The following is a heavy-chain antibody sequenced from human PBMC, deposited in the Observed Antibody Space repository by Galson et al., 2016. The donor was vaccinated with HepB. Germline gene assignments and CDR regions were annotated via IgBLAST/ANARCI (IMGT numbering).Heavy chain of an antibody. Sequence: SVKVSCKASGGTFNIYTVSWVRRAPGQGLEWMGGLIPIFETSTSAQKFQGRVTFSADKFTSTAYMELSSLRYDDTAVYYCASPRGPTAYGDHAYFDYWGQGTLVTVSS. V-gene: IGHV1-69*06. CDR1: GGTFNIYT. J-gene: IGHJ4*02. CDR2: LIPIFETS. CDR3: ASPRGPTAYGDHAYFDY. D-gene: IGHD4-17*01.